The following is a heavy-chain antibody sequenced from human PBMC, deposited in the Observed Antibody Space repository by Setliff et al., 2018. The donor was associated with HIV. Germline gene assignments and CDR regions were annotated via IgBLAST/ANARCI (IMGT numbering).Heavy chain of an antibody. CDR2: VYYSGST. D-gene: IGHD3-3*01. CDR1: GGAMPTHF. Sequence: SETLSLTCTVSGGAMPTHFWSWIRQPPGKGLEWIGSVYYSGSTNYNPSLKSRVTISLDTSENQFSLNLNSVTAADTAVYYCARDISEGFFLERASEHWSQGTLVTGFS. CDR3: ARDISEGFFLERASEH. V-gene: IGHV4-59*11. J-gene: IGHJ1*01.